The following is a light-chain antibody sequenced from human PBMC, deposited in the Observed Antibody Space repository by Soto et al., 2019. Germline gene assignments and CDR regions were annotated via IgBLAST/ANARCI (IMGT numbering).Light chain of an antibody. Sequence: DIQMTQSPASLSASVGDRVTMTCRASQSIGSYLYWYQQKPGKAPNLLIHAASTLQRGVPSRFSGSGSGTDFTLTISSLQPEDFATYYCQQTYSTPLTFGGGTKVEI. V-gene: IGKV1-39*01. CDR3: QQTYSTPLT. J-gene: IGKJ4*01. CDR2: AAS. CDR1: QSIGSY.